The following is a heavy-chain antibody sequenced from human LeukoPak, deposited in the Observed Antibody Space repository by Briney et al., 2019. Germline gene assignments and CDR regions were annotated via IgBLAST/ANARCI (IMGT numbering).Heavy chain of an antibody. Sequence: GGSLRLSCAASGFIFTSYSMNWVRQAPGKGLEWVSYISSSSSTIYYADSVKGRITISRDNAKNSLYLQMNSLRAEDTAVYYCARQRAGFTVTTSDYWGQGTLVTVSS. V-gene: IGHV3-48*01. CDR1: GFIFTSYS. CDR2: ISSSSSTI. CDR3: ARQRAGFTVTTSDY. J-gene: IGHJ4*02. D-gene: IGHD4-17*01.